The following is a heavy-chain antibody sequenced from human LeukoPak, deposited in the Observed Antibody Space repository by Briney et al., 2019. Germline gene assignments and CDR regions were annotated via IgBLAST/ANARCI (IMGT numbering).Heavy chain of an antibody. V-gene: IGHV3-74*01. D-gene: IGHD3-10*01. Sequence: GGSLRLSCAASGFTLIEFWMTWVRQAPGKGLVWVSRINSDGSSTSYADSVKGRFTISRDNAKNTLYLQMNSLRAEDTAVYYCARTVSQSAYYYYYYYYMDVWGKGTTVTVSS. CDR2: INSDGSST. CDR1: GFTLIEFW. CDR3: ARTVSQSAYYYYYYYYMDV. J-gene: IGHJ6*03.